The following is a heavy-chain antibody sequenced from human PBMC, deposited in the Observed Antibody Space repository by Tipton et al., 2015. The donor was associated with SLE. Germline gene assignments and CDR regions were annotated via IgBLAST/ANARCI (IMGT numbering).Heavy chain of an antibody. CDR1: GFTFSSYE. V-gene: IGHV3-48*03. D-gene: IGHD2-15*01. Sequence: SLRLSCAASGFTFSSYEMNWVRQAPGKGLEWVSYISSSGSTIYYADSVKGRFTISRDNAKNSLYLQMNSLRAEDTAVYYCAGSTPGRWWGDAFDIWGHGTMVTVSS. CDR2: ISSSGSTI. J-gene: IGHJ3*02. CDR3: AGSTPGRWWGDAFDI.